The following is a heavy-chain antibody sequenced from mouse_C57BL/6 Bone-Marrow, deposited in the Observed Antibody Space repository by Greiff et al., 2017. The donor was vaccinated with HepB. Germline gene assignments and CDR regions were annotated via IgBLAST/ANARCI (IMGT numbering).Heavy chain of an antibody. CDR3: ARHAYYYGSSSAWFAY. CDR1: GFTFSSYG. Sequence: DVQLVESGGDLVKPGGSLKLSCAASGFTFSSYGMSWVRQTPDKRLEWVATISSGGSYTYYPDSVKGRFTISRDNAKNTLYLQMSSLKSEDTAMYYCARHAYYYGSSSAWFAYWGQGTLVTVSA. D-gene: IGHD1-1*01. V-gene: IGHV5-6*01. CDR2: ISSGGSYT. J-gene: IGHJ3*01.